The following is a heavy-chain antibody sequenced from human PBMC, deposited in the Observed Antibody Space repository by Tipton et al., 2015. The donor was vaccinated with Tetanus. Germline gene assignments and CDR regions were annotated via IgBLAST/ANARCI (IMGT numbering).Heavy chain of an antibody. J-gene: IGHJ4*02. D-gene: IGHD5-24*01. CDR1: GGSISTYY. CDR2: IYYRAST. Sequence: TLSLTCTVSGGSISTYYWSWIRQPPGKGLEWIGYIYYRASTNYYPSLKSRVTMSVDTSKNHFSLNLSSVTAADTAVYYCARGDGSTLHYWGQGTLVTVSS. CDR3: ARGDGSTLHY. V-gene: IGHV4-59*01.